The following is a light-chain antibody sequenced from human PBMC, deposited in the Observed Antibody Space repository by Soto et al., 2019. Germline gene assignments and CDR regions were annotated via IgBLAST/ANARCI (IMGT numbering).Light chain of an antibody. CDR3: QQYTSWPPLT. CDR2: DAS. V-gene: IGKV3-15*01. CDR1: QSVHRD. J-gene: IGKJ4*01. Sequence: DIVMRQSPATLSVSPGEGATLSCRASQSVHRDLAWYQQKPGQAPRLLIYDASTRATGIPARFSGSGSGTEFTLTISSLQSVDFAVYYCQQYTSWPPLTFGGGTKVEI.